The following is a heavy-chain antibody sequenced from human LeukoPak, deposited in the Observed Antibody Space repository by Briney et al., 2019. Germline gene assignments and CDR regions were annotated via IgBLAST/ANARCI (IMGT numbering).Heavy chain of an antibody. V-gene: IGHV4-39*01. CDR2: IYYSGST. J-gene: IGHJ4*02. Sequence: SETLSLTCTVSGGSISSSSYYWGWIRQPPGKGLEWIGSIYYSGSTYYNPSLKSRVTISVDTSKNQFSLKLSSVTAADTAVCYCARQPGLRLMYYFDYWGQGTLVTVSS. D-gene: IGHD4-17*01. CDR1: GGSISSSSYY. CDR3: ARQPGLRLMYYFDY.